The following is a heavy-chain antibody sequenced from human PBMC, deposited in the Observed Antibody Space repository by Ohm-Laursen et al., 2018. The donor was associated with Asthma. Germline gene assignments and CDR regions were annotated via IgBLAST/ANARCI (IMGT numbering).Heavy chain of an antibody. CDR2: TSSDERNK. J-gene: IGHJ4*02. Sequence: SLRLSCSASGFTFSTSVMHWVRQAPGKGLEWVAVTSSDERNKHYADSVKGRFTISRDNAKSTLYLLLNRLRVEDTAVYYCARAQEASGLYNSYFDYWGQGTLVTVSS. CDR1: GFTFSTSV. D-gene: IGHD3-3*01. V-gene: IGHV3-30*04. CDR3: ARAQEASGLYNSYFDY.